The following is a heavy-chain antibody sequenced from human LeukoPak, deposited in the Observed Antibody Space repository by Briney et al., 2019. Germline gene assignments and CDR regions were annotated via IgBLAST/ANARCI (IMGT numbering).Heavy chain of an antibody. Sequence: GASVKVSCKVSGYTLTELSMHWVRHAPGKGLEWMGGFDPEDGETIYAQKFQGRVTMTEDTSTDTAYMELSSLRSEDTAVYYCATEVEYSGSYLYWGQGTLVTVSS. D-gene: IGHD1-26*01. J-gene: IGHJ4*02. CDR3: ATEVEYSGSYLY. V-gene: IGHV1-24*01. CDR1: GYTLTELS. CDR2: FDPEDGET.